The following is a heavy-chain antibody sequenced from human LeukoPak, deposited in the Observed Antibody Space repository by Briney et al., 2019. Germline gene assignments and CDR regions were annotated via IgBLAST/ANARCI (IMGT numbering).Heavy chain of an antibody. Sequence: GGSLRLSCAASGFAFNNYAMTWVRQAPGKGLKWVSGITGSGDATSYADSVKGRFTISRDNSKNTLYLQMKSLRAEDTAVFYCARSDGGGCFDYWGQGTLVTVSS. CDR2: ITGSGDAT. CDR3: ARSDGGGCFDY. J-gene: IGHJ4*02. V-gene: IGHV3-23*01. CDR1: GFAFNNYA. D-gene: IGHD2-15*01.